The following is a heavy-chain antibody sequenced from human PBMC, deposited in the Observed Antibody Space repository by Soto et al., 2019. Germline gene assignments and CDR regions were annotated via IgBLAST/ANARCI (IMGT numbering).Heavy chain of an antibody. CDR3: ATLMITFGGVIEPSFLY. V-gene: IGHV5-51*01. CDR1: GYNFATYW. D-gene: IGHD3-16*02. Sequence: GESLKISCRASGYNFATYWIGWVRQMPGEGLEWMGIIYPGDSDTKYSPSFQGRVTISADKSINTAYLQWSSLRASDTAVYYCATLMITFGGVIEPSFLYWGQGSLVTVSS. CDR2: IYPGDSDT. J-gene: IGHJ4*02.